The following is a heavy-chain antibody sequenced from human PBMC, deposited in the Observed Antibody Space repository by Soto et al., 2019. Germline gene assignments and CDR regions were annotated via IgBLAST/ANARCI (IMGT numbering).Heavy chain of an antibody. CDR3: AHIPPFSSPRYSGDAFDI. CDR1: GFSLSTSGVG. CDR2: IYWNDDK. D-gene: IGHD3-9*01. J-gene: IGHJ3*02. Sequence: SGPTLVNPTQTLTLNCTFSGFSLSTSGVGVGWIRQPPGKALEWLALIYWNDDKRYSPSLKSRLTITKDTSKNQVVLTMTNMDPVDTATYYCAHIPPFSSPRYSGDAFDIWGQGTMVTVSS. V-gene: IGHV2-5*01.